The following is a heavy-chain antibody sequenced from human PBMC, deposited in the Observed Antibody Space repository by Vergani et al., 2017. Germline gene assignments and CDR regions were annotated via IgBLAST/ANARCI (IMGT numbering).Heavy chain of an antibody. D-gene: IGHD1-1*01. CDR1: GGSISSYY. J-gene: IGHJ4*02. V-gene: IGHV4-59*01. CDR2: IYYSGST. Sequence: QVQLPESGPGLVKPSETLSLTCTVSGGSISSYYWSWIRQPPGKGLEWIGYIYYSGSTNYNPSLKSRVTISVDTSKNQFSLKLSSVTAADTAVYYCARGYELERPYYFDYWGQGTLVTVSS. CDR3: ARGYELERPYYFDY.